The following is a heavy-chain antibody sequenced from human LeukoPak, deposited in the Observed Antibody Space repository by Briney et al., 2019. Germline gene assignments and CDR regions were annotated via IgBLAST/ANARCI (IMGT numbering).Heavy chain of an antibody. CDR2: ISYDGSNK. CDR1: GFTFSSHA. CDR3: ARGGAVTTSSQRPFGY. Sequence: GGSLRLSCAASGFTFSSHAMHWVRQAPGKGLEWVAVISYDGSNKYYADSVKGRFTISRDNSKNTLYLQMNSLRADDTAVYYCARGGAVTTSSQRPFGYWGQGTLVTVSS. V-gene: IGHV3-30*04. J-gene: IGHJ4*02. D-gene: IGHD4-17*01.